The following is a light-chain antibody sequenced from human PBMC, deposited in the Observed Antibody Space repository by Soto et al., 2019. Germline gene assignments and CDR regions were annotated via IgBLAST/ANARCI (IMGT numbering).Light chain of an antibody. Sequence: DIQMTQSPSTLSVSVGDRDTITCRASQTTSSWLAWYQQKPGKAPKLLIYKASTLKSGVPSRFSGSGSGTEFTLTISSLQPDDFATYYCQHYNSYSEAFGQGTKVDIK. CDR2: KAS. CDR3: QHYNSYSEA. V-gene: IGKV1-5*03. CDR1: QTTSSW. J-gene: IGKJ1*01.